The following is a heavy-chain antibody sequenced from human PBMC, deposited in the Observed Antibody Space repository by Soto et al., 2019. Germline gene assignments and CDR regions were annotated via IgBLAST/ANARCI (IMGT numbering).Heavy chain of an antibody. CDR3: AKHSRRPNDGFDI. J-gene: IGHJ3*02. CDR1: GGSVRNYY. CDR2: MYTSATT. Sequence: PSGTMSLTCTVYGGSVRNYYGGGVRTPPGKGLEWIAYMYTSATTYYNSSLKSRVTISVDVSKNQFSLVLNSVTAADTAVYYCAKHSRRPNDGFDIWGQGTMVTVSS. V-gene: IGHV4-4*09.